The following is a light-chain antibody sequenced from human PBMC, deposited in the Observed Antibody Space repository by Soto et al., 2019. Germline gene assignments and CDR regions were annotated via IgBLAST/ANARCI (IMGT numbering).Light chain of an antibody. V-gene: IGLV2-14*03. CDR2: DFT. CDR1: TGDFNDFDS. J-gene: IGLJ1*01. CDR3: VAYRDPGTYV. Sequence: QSALAQPASVSGSPGQSISISCTGPTGDFNDFDSVSWYQHRPGEAPELKILDFTYRPSGVSERFSGSRSGSAASLTISGLQAEDEAEYCCVAYRDPGTYVFGPGTKLTVL.